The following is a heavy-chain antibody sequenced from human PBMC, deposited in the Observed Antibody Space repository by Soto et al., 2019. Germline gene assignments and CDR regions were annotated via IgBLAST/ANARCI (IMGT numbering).Heavy chain of an antibody. Sequence: EMQLLESGGGLVQPGGSLKLSCAASGFTFSNYAMSWVRQATGKGLEWVSTISGRGGNTYYADSVKGRFTISRDNSRNTLQLQMDSLRLEDSAVYSCAKAGCSGGTCYLYYFDYWGQGALVTVSS. CDR3: AKAGCSGGTCYLYYFDY. J-gene: IGHJ4*02. D-gene: IGHD2-15*01. CDR2: ISGRGGNT. V-gene: IGHV3-23*01. CDR1: GFTFSNYA.